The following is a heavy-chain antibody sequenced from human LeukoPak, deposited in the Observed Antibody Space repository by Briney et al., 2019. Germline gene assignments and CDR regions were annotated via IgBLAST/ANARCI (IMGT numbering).Heavy chain of an antibody. CDR1: AFTFSSYW. V-gene: IGHV3-7*01. Sequence: GGSLRLSCEASAFTFSSYWMSWVRQAPGKGLEWVANIKEDGSEINYVDSVKGRFTISRDNAKNSLFLQMNSLRVEDTAVYYCARDRGYSSFDYWGQGSLVTVSS. D-gene: IGHD4-23*01. CDR2: IKEDGSEI. J-gene: IGHJ4*02. CDR3: ARDRGYSSFDY.